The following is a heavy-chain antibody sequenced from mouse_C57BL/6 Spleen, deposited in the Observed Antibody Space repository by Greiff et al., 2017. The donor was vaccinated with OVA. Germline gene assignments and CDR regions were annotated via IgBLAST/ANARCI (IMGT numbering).Heavy chain of an antibody. CDR1: GYTFTSYW. J-gene: IGHJ3*01. CDR2: IDPSDSYT. Sequence: VQLQQPGAELVMPGASVKLSCKASGYTFTSYWMHWVKQRPGQGLEWIGEIDPSDSYTNYNQKFKGKSTLTVDKSSSTAYMQLSSLTSEDSAVYYCARSASYYGSSHWFAYWGQGTLVTVSA. CDR3: ARSASYYGSSHWFAY. D-gene: IGHD1-1*01. V-gene: IGHV1-69*01.